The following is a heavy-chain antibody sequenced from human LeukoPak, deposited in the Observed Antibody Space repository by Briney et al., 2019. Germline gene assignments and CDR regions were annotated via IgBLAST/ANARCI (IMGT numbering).Heavy chain of an antibody. V-gene: IGHV3-53*01. CDR2: IYSGGST. Sequence: GGSLRLSCAGSGFTVSSNYMSWVRQTPGKGLDWVSFIYSGGSTYYADSVKGRFTISRDNSKNTLYLQMNSLRAEDTAVYYCARLERDLLVGTFDIWGQGTMVTVSS. CDR3: ARLERDLLVGTFDI. J-gene: IGHJ3*02. D-gene: IGHD1-26*01. CDR1: GFTVSSNY.